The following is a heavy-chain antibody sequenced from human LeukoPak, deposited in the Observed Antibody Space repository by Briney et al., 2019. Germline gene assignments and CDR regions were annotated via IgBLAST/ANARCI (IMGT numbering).Heavy chain of an antibody. V-gene: IGHV3-23*01. J-gene: IGHJ4*02. CDR2: ISGSGGST. D-gene: IGHD2-2*01. CDR3: AKDTGGDIVVVPAPDY. CDR1: GFTFSSYA. Sequence: GGSLRLSCAASGFTFSSYAMSWVRQAPGKGLEWVSAISGSGGSTYYADSVKGRFTISRDNSKNTLYLQMNSLRAEDTAVYYCAKDTGGDIVVVPAPDYWGQGTLATVSS.